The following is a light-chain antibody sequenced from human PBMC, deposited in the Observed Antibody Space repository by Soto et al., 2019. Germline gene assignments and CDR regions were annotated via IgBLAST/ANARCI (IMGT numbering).Light chain of an antibody. CDR1: SSDVGGYAY. V-gene: IGLV2-14*01. J-gene: IGLJ1*01. CDR3: SSYSTTSTLV. CDR2: EVN. Sequence: QSALTQPASVSGSPGQSVTISCTGASSDVGGYAYVSWYQQHPGKAPKLILFEVNNRPSGVSNHFSGSKSGNTASLIISGLQADDEADYYCSSYSTTSTLVFGSGTKVTVL.